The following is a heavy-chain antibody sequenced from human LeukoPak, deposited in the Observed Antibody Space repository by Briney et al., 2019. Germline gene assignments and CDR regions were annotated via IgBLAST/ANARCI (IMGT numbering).Heavy chain of an antibody. V-gene: IGHV4-38-2*02. Sequence: SGTLSLTCTVSGYSISSGYYWGWIRQPPGKGLEWIGTIYNSGTTYYNPSLESRVTISIDPSKNQFSLNLSAVTAADTGIYYCARGNYYMDVWGKGTTVTVSS. CDR3: ARGNYYMDV. CDR1: GYSISSGYY. CDR2: IYNSGTT. J-gene: IGHJ6*03.